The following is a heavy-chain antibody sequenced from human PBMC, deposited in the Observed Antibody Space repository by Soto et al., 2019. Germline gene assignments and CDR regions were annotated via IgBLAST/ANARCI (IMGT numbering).Heavy chain of an antibody. J-gene: IGHJ4*02. V-gene: IGHV3-15*01. CDR3: TTAWIRAVAGRMDY. D-gene: IGHD6-19*01. CDR1: GFTFSNAW. Sequence: EVQLVESGGGLVKPGGSLRLSCAASGFTFSNAWMSWVRQAPGKGLEWVGRIKSKTDGGTTSYAAPVKGRFTIARDDLKNTLYLQMNSLQTEDTAVYYCTTAWIRAVAGRMDYWGQGTLVTVSS. CDR2: IKSKTDGGTT.